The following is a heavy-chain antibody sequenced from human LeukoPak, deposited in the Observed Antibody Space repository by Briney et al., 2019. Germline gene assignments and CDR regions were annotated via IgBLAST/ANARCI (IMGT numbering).Heavy chain of an antibody. V-gene: IGHV1-2*06. CDR2: INPNSGDT. CDR1: GYTFTGYY. J-gene: IGHJ4*02. D-gene: IGHD3-22*01. Sequence: ASVKVSCKASGYTFTGYYVHWVRQAPGQGLEWMGRINPNSGDTNYAQKFQGRVTMTRDTSISTAYMELSRLRSDDTAVYYCARGRDDSSGYYYGSFDYWGQGTLVTVSS. CDR3: ARGRDDSSGYYYGSFDY.